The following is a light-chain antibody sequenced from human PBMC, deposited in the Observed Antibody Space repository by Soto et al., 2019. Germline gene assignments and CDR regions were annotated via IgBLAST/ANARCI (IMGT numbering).Light chain of an antibody. CDR2: DAS. CDR1: QGVSRW. Sequence: DIQMTQSPSILSASVGDSVTITCRASQGVSRWLAWYQQKPGKAPKLLIYDASSLNSGVPSRFSGSQSGTEFTLTITSLLPDDFATYYCQQYDSYPLTFGGGTKVDNK. CDR3: QQYDSYPLT. V-gene: IGKV1-5*01. J-gene: IGKJ4*01.